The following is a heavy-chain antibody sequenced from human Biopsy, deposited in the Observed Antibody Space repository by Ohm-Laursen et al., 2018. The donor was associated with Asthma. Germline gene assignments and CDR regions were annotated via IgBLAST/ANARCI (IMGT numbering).Heavy chain of an antibody. V-gene: IGHV1-69*06. CDR3: ARPSPNSDILYYYYHIDV. CDR2: ISTIFGKS. J-gene: IGHJ6*02. Sequence: SVKVSCKASGGMFSNYAIRWVRQAPGLGLEWMGGISTIFGKSNYAQRFQGRVTITADIFTRTVYMELSSLRFDDTAIYYCARPSPNSDILYYYYHIDVRGQGTTVIVSS. CDR1: GGMFSNYA. D-gene: IGHD3-3*02.